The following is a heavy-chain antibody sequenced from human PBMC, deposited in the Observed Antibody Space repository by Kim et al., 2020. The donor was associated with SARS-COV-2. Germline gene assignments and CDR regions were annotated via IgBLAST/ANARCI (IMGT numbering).Heavy chain of an antibody. CDR3: AREGAAGLFY. Sequence: SETLSLTCAVYGGSFSGYYWSWIRQPPGKGLEWIGEINHSGSTNYNPSLKSRVTISVDTSKNQFSLKLSSVTAADTAVYYCAREGAAGLFYWGQGTLVTVSS. CDR1: GGSFSGYY. J-gene: IGHJ4*02. V-gene: IGHV4-34*01. D-gene: IGHD6-13*01. CDR2: INHSGST.